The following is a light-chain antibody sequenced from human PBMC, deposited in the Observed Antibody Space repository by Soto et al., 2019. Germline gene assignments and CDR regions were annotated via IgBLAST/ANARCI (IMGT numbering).Light chain of an antibody. V-gene: IGKV1-5*01. J-gene: IGKJ4*01. CDR3: QQCSGYPLT. Sequence: DIQMTQSPSTLSAFVGDRVTIACRASQNIRTWLAWYQHKPGKAPQLLIFDASSLASGVPSRFSGTGSGTEFTLTISSLQPDDFETYHCQQCSGYPLTFGAGTKVEIX. CDR1: QNIRTW. CDR2: DAS.